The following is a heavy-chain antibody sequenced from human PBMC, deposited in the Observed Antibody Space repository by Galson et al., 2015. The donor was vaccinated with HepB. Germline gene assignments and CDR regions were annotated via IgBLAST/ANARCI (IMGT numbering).Heavy chain of an antibody. D-gene: IGHD3-9*01. V-gene: IGHV4-31*03. CDR3: ARGYDILTGHYYMDV. CDR2: IYYSGST. Sequence: LSLTCTVSGGSISSGGYYWSWIRQHPGKGLEWIGYIYYSGSTYYNPSLKSRVTISVDTSKNQFSLKLSSVTAADTAVYYCARGYDILTGHYYMDVWGKGTTVTVSS. J-gene: IGHJ6*03. CDR1: GGSISSGGYY.